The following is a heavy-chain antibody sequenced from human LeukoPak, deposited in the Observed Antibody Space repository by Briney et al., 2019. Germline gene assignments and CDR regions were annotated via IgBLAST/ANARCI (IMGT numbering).Heavy chain of an antibody. CDR1: GLTFSSYA. CDR2: ISGSGGST. J-gene: IGHJ6*02. D-gene: IGHD3-3*01. CDR3: AREYYDFWSGYLNYYYYYGMDV. V-gene: IGHV3-23*01. Sequence: GGSLRLSCAASGLTFSSYAMSWVRQAPGKGLEWVSAISGSGGSTYYADSVKGRFTISRDNSKNTLYLQMNSLRAEDTAVYYCAREYYDFWSGYLNYYYYYGMDVWGQGTTVTVSS.